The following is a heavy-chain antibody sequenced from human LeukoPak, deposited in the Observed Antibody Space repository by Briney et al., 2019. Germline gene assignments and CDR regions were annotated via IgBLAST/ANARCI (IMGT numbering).Heavy chain of an antibody. CDR3: SREYFDWSRNYYYGMDV. CDR1: GFTFSSYS. Sequence: GGSLRLSCAASGFTFSSYSMNWVRQAPGKGLEWVSSISSSSSYIYYADSVKGRFTISRDNAKNSLYLQMNSLRAEDAAVYYCSREYFDWSRNYYYGMDVWGQGTTVTVSS. J-gene: IGHJ6*02. V-gene: IGHV3-21*01. CDR2: ISSSSSYI. D-gene: IGHD3-9*01.